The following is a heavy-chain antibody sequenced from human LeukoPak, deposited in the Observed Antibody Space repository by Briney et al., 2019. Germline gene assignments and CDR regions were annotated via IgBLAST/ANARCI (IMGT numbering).Heavy chain of an antibody. J-gene: IGHJ6*03. V-gene: IGHV1-8*01. CDR1: GYTFNSYD. Sequence: GASVKVSCKATGYTFNSYDINWVRQATGQGLEWMGWMNPNSGNTGYAQKFQGRVTMTKNNSIATVYMELSSLRSEDTAVYYCARALSWTTESYYYMDVWGQGPTVTVSS. CDR3: ARALSWTTESYYYMDV. CDR2: MNPNSGNT. D-gene: IGHD3/OR15-3a*01.